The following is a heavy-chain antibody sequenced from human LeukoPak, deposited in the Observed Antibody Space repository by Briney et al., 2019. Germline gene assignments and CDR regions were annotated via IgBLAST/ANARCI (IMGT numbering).Heavy chain of an antibody. CDR1: GYSFTSYW. J-gene: IGHJ6*03. Sequence: GESLKISCKGSGYSFTSYWIGWVRQMPGKGQEWMGIIYPGDSDTRYSPSFQGQVTISADKSISTAYLQWSSLKASDTAMYYSTRLYYYGSNVLYYYYYYMDVWGKGTTVTVSS. D-gene: IGHD3-10*01. CDR2: IYPGDSDT. CDR3: TRLYYYGSNVLYYYYYYMDV. V-gene: IGHV5-51*01.